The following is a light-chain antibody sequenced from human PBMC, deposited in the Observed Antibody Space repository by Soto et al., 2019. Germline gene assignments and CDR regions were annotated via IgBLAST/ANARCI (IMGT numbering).Light chain of an antibody. CDR1: QTINNW. V-gene: IGKV1-5*03. CDR2: KTS. J-gene: IGKJ3*01. CDR3: QQYKTT. Sequence: DVLLTQSPSTLSASIGDRVTITCRASQTINNWLAWYQQKPGKAPKLLIHKTSTLESGVPSRFSGNGSGTECTLTISSLQPDDVATYYCQQYKTTFGPGTKVDI.